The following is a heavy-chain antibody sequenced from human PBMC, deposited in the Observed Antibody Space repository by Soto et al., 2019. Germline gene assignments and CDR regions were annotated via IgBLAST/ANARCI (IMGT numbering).Heavy chain of an antibody. V-gene: IGHV1-46*03. J-gene: IGHJ4*02. CDR2: INPSGGST. Sequence: RASVKVSCKASGYTFTSYYMHWVRQAPGQGLEWMGIINPSGGSTSYAQKFQGRVTMTRDTSTSTVYMELSSLRSEDTAVYYCAIWGQYYDFWSGYRDYWGQGTLVTVSS. D-gene: IGHD3-3*01. CDR1: GYTFTSYY. CDR3: AIWGQYYDFWSGYRDY.